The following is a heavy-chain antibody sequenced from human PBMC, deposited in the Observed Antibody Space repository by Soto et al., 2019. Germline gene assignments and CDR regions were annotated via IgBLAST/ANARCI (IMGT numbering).Heavy chain of an antibody. CDR3: ARADNYIWGTYRYFDY. D-gene: IGHD3-16*02. CDR2: INPSGGNT. Sequence: ASVKVSCKASGYTFTSYYMHWVRQAPGQGLEWMGIINPSGGNTNYAQKFQGRVTMTRDTSTSTVYMELSSLRSEDTAVYYCARADNYIWGTYRYFDYWGQGTLVTVSS. CDR1: GYTFTSYY. J-gene: IGHJ4*02. V-gene: IGHV1-46*03.